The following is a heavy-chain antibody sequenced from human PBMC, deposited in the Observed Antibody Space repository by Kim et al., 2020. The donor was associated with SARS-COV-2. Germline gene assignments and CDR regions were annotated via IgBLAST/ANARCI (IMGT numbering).Heavy chain of an antibody. CDR2: IVVGSGNT. CDR3: AAQQQLVPIGWFDP. V-gene: IGHV1-58*01. Sequence: SVKVSCKASGFTFTSSAVQWVRQARGQRLEWIGWIVVGSGNTNYAQKFQERVTITRDMSTSTAYMELSSLRSEDTAVYYCAAQQQLVPIGWFDPWGQGTLVTVSS. J-gene: IGHJ5*02. D-gene: IGHD6-13*01. CDR1: GFTFTSSA.